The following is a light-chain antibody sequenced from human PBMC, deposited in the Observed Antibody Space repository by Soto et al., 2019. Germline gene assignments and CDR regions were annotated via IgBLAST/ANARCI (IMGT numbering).Light chain of an antibody. Sequence: EIVLTQSPGTLSLSPVERSTLSCRASQSVSSSHLAWYQQKPGQAPRLLMYGASSRATGIPDRFSGGGSGADFTLTISRLEPEDFGVYYCQQYHNSILMFGQGTKVDIK. V-gene: IGKV3-20*01. CDR1: QSVSSSH. CDR2: GAS. J-gene: IGKJ1*01. CDR3: QQYHNSILM.